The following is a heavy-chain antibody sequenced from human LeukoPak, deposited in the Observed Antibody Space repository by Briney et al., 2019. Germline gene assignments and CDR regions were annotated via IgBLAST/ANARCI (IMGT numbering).Heavy chain of an antibody. CDR3: ARDLRLGYYDSSFPDY. Sequence: PGRSLRLSCAASGFTFSRYGMHWVRQGPGKGLEWVAVIWYDGSKKYYADSVKGRFTISRDNSKNTLYPQMNSLRAEDTAVYYCARDLRLGYYDSSFPDYWGQGTLVTVSS. CDR2: IWYDGSKK. J-gene: IGHJ4*02. V-gene: IGHV3-33*01. CDR1: GFTFSRYG. D-gene: IGHD3-22*01.